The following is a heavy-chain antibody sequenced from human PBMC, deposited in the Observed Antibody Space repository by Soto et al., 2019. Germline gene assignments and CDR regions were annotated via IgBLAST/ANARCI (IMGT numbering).Heavy chain of an antibody. CDR3: ALGFPYCTNGVCPRERAAGASSFDI. D-gene: IGHD2-8*01. V-gene: IGHV1-46*01. CDR1: GYTFTSYY. CDR2: INPSGGST. Sequence: ASVKVSCKASGYTFTSYYMHWVRQAPGQGLEWMGIINPSGGSTSYAQKFQGRVTMTRDTSTSTVYMELSSLRSEDTAVYYCALGFPYCTNGVCPRERAAGASSFDIWGQGTMVTVSS. J-gene: IGHJ3*02.